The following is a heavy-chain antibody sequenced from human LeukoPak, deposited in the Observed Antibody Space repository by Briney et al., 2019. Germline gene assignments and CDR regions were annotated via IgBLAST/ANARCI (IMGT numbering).Heavy chain of an antibody. Sequence: SETLSLTCTVSGYSINSGYYWGWIRQPPGKGLEWIGSIYHSGSTYYNPSLKSRVTISVDTSKNQFSLKLSSVTAADTAVFYCARVPGSYSDYWGQGTLVTVSS. CDR3: ARVPGSYSDY. CDR1: GYSINSGYY. V-gene: IGHV4-38-2*02. J-gene: IGHJ4*02. CDR2: IYHSGST. D-gene: IGHD1-26*01.